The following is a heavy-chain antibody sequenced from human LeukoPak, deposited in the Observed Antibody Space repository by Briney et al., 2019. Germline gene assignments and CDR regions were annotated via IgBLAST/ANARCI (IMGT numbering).Heavy chain of an antibody. CDR2: INHSGST. D-gene: IGHD3-3*01. V-gene: IGHV4-34*01. J-gene: IGHJ5*02. CDR1: GRSFSGYY. CDR3: ARGGTIFGVVIGDWFDP. Sequence: SETLSLTCAVYGRSFSGYYWSWIRQPPGKGLEWIGEINHSGSTNYNPSLKSRVTISVDTSKNQFSLKLSSVTAADTAVYYCARGGTIFGVVIGDWFDPWGQGTLVTVSS.